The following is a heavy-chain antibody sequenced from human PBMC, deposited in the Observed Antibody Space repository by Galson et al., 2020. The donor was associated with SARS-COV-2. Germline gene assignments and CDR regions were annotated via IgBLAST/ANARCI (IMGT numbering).Heavy chain of an antibody. V-gene: IGHV6-1*01. CDR2: TYYRSKWSS. CDR3: ARSSGVTVAGTMDF. CDR1: VDSVSRNSAA. J-gene: IGHJ6*02. Sequence: SQTLSLTCDISVDSVSRNSAAWNWISQSPSRGLEWLGRTYYRSKWSSDYAVSVKSRISINPDASKNQFSLQLRSVIPEDRAVYYCARSSGVTVAGTMDFWGQGTTATVSS. D-gene: IGHD6-19*01.